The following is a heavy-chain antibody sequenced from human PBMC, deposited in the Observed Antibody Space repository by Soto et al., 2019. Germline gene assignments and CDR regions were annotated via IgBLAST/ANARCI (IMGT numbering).Heavy chain of an antibody. V-gene: IGHV3-23*01. J-gene: IGHJ4*02. D-gene: IGHD4-17*01. Sequence: EVQLLESGGGLVQPGGSLRLSCAASGFTFSSYSMSWVRQAPGKGLEWVSGISGSGGSTYYADSVKGRFTISKDHSKNTLYLQMNSRRAEDTAVYYCANSTVTKSKYFDYWGQGTLVTVSS. CDR3: ANSTVTKSKYFDY. CDR1: GFTFSSYS. CDR2: ISGSGGST.